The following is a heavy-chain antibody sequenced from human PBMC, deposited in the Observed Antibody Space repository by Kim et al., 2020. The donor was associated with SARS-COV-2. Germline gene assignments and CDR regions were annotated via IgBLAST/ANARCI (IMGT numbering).Heavy chain of an antibody. V-gene: IGHV1-18*01. CDR3: ARILWELLLTAPFDY. J-gene: IGHJ4*02. CDR2: ISAYNGNT. CDR1: GYTFTSYG. D-gene: IGHD1-26*01. Sequence: ASVKVSCKASGYTFTSYGISWVRQAPGQGLEWMGWISAYNGNTNYAQKLQGRVTMTTDTSTSTAYMELRSLRSDDTAVYYCARILWELLLTAPFDYWGQGTLVTVSS.